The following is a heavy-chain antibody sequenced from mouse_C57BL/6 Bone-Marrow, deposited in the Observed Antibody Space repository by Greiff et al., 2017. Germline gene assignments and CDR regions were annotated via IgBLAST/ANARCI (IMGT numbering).Heavy chain of an antibody. Sequence: QVQLKESGPGLVKPSQSLFLTCSITGFPITSGYYWIWIRQSPGKPLEWMGYITHSGETFYNPSLQSPISITRETSKNQFFLQLNSVTTEDTAMYYCAGDSHYDGYYAYYFDYWGQGTTLTVSS. D-gene: IGHD2-3*01. CDR1: GFPITSGYY. CDR3: AGDSHYDGYYAYYFDY. V-gene: IGHV12-3*01. J-gene: IGHJ2*01. CDR2: ITHSGET.